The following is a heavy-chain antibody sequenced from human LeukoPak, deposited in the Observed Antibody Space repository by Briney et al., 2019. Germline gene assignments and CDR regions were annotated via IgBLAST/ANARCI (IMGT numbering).Heavy chain of an antibody. J-gene: IGHJ4*02. Sequence: GGSLRLSCAASGFTFDDYYMFWVRQAPGKGLEWVSLISWDGGSTYYADSVKGRFTISRDNSKNSLYLQMNSLRADDTALYYCARQGWVARNFDYWGQGTLVTVSS. CDR3: ARQGWVARNFDY. D-gene: IGHD2-15*01. V-gene: IGHV3-43D*03. CDR1: GFTFDDYY. CDR2: ISWDGGST.